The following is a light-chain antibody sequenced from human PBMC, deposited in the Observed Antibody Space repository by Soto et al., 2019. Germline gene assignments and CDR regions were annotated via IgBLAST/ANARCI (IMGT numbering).Light chain of an antibody. J-gene: IGLJ1*01. CDR1: NSDVGGYNF. CDR3: SSYTSSSTLV. CDR2: DVT. Sequence: QSALTQPAFVSGSPGQSITISCTGTNSDVGGYNFVSWYQQHPGKVPKLMIYDVTNRPSGVSNRFSGSKSGNTASRTISGLQAEDEADYYCSSYTSSSTLVFGTGTKVTVL. V-gene: IGLV2-14*01.